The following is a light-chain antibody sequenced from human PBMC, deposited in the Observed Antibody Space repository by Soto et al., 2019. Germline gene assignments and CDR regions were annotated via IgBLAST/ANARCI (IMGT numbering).Light chain of an antibody. Sequence: EIVMTQSPATLSVSPGERATLSCRASQSVSSYLAWYQQKPGQAPRLLIYDASNRATGIPARFSGSGSGTDFTLTISSLEPEDFAVYYCQQRISWPLTFGGGTKV. CDR3: QQRISWPLT. J-gene: IGKJ4*01. CDR2: DAS. V-gene: IGKV3-11*01. CDR1: QSVSSY.